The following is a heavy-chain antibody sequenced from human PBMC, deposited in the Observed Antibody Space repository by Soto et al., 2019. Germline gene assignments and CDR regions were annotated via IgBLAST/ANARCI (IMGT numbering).Heavy chain of an antibody. J-gene: IGHJ4*02. V-gene: IGHV3-23*01. CDR1: GFTFSSYA. D-gene: IGHD1-1*01. Sequence: EVQLLESGRGLVQPGGSLRLSCAASGFTFSSYAMSWVRQAPGKGLEWVSAISGSGGSTYYADSVKGRFTISRDNSKNTLYLQMNSLRAEDTAVYYCAKDDLERDYFDYWGQGTLVTVSS. CDR2: ISGSGGST. CDR3: AKDDLERDYFDY.